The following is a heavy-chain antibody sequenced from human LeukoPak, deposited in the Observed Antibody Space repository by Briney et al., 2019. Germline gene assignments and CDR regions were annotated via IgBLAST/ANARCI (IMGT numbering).Heavy chain of an antibody. V-gene: IGHV3-23*01. Sequence: GGSLRLSCAASGFTFSSYAMSWVRQAPGKGLEWVSAISGSGGSTYYADSVKGRFTISRDNSKNTLYLQMNSLGAEDTAVYYCAKGYYYDSSGYYPPYYFDYWGQGTLVTVSS. D-gene: IGHD3-22*01. CDR2: ISGSGGST. CDR3: AKGYYYDSSGYYPPYYFDY. CDR1: GFTFSSYA. J-gene: IGHJ4*02.